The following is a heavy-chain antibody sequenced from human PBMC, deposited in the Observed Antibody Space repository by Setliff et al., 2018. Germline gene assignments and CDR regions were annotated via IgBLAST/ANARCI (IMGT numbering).Heavy chain of an antibody. V-gene: IGHV1-69*11. CDR3: ARWNGSGYFYY. CDR1: GGAFSNYG. CDR2: IIPILETT. Sequence: SVKVSCKVSGGAFSNYGLSWVRQAPGQGLLWMGRIIPILETTNYAQNFQGRVSITADESTRTAYMELGSLTFEDTAVYYCARWNGSGYFYYWGQGTWVTVSS. J-gene: IGHJ4*02. D-gene: IGHD3-3*01.